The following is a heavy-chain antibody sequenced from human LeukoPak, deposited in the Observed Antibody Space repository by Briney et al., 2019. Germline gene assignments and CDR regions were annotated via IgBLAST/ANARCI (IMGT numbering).Heavy chain of an antibody. Sequence: GGSLRVSCTASGFTFGDYPMSWVRQAPGTGLEWVSFIRSKAYGGTTEYAASVKGRFTISRDDSKSIAYLQMDSLKTEDTAVYYCTRVRYSSSWHSDYWGQGTLVTVSS. V-gene: IGHV3-49*04. CDR3: TRVRYSSSWHSDY. CDR2: IRSKAYGGTT. D-gene: IGHD6-13*01. CDR1: GFTFGDYP. J-gene: IGHJ4*02.